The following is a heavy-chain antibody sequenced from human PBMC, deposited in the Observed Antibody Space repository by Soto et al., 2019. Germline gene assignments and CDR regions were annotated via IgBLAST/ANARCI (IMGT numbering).Heavy chain of an antibody. CDR2: IHYSGLT. V-gene: IGHV4-59*01. CDR1: GDSINDYY. Sequence: QVQLQESGPGLVKPSETLSLTCTVSGDSINDYYWTWIRQPPGAGLEWIGYIHYSGLTNYNPSLKGRVTISMDTSKNQFFLKLTSMAAADTAVYYCARRWRGIDFWGQGTLVTVSS. J-gene: IGHJ4*02. D-gene: IGHD3-16*01. CDR3: ARRWRGIDF.